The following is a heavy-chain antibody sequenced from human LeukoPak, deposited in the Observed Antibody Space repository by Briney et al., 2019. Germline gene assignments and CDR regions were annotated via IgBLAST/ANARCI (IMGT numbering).Heavy chain of an antibody. D-gene: IGHD2-21*02. Sequence: GESLKISCKGSGYSFTSYWIGWVRQMPGKGLEWMGIIYPGDSDTRYSPSFQGQVTISADKSITTAYLQWSSLKASDTAMYYCARTDCSGDCYSRYDYWGQGTLVTVSS. J-gene: IGHJ4*02. CDR2: IYPGDSDT. CDR1: GYSFTSYW. CDR3: ARTDCSGDCYSRYDY. V-gene: IGHV5-51*01.